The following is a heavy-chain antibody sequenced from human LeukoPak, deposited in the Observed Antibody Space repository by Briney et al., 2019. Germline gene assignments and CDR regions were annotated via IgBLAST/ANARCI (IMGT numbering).Heavy chain of an antibody. CDR3: ARAHYDYVWGSYRYYFDY. CDR1: GYTFTSYG. D-gene: IGHD3-16*02. V-gene: IGHV1-18*01. J-gene: IGHJ4*02. CDR2: ISAYNGNT. Sequence: ASVKVSCKASGYTFTSYGISWVRQAPGQGLEWMGWISAYNGNTDYAQKLQGRGTMTTDTSTSTAYMELRSLRSDDTAVYYCARAHYDYVWGSYRYYFDYWGQGTLVTVSS.